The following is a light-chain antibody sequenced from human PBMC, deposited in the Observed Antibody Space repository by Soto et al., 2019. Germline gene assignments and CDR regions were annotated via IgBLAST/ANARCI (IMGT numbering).Light chain of an antibody. CDR1: QSLNIW. CDR3: QQYKAYSYT. J-gene: IGKJ2*01. Sequence: DIQMTQSPSTLSASVGDRVTITCRATQSLNIWMAWYQQKPWKAPKLLISKASSLESGVPSRFSGSGSGTEFSLTISSLQPDDFATYYCQQYKAYSYTFGQGTKLEMK. CDR2: KAS. V-gene: IGKV1-5*03.